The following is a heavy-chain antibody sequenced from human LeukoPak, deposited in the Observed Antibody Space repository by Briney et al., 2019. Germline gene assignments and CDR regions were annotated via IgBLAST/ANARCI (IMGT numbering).Heavy chain of an antibody. CDR2: GSNE. D-gene: IGHD3-22*01. Sequence: GSNEYYADSVRGRFTISRDNSKNTLYLQMNSLRAEDTAVYYCAKDAQSLSYYYDSSGYPNYWGQGTLVTVSS. V-gene: IGHV3-30*01. J-gene: IGHJ4*02. CDR3: AKDAQSLSYYYDSSGYPNY.